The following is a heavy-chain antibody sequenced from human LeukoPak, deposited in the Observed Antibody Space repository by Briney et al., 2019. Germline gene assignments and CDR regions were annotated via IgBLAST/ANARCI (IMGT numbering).Heavy chain of an antibody. Sequence: SETLSLTCTVSGGSISSSSYYWGWIRQPPGKGLEWIGRIYTSGSTNYNPSLKSRVTMSVDTSKNQFSLKLSSVTAADTAVYYCARSYYYDSSGGPDYFDYWGQGTLVTVSS. V-gene: IGHV4-39*07. CDR3: ARSYYYDSSGGPDYFDY. D-gene: IGHD3-22*01. CDR1: GGSISSSSYY. J-gene: IGHJ4*02. CDR2: IYTSGST.